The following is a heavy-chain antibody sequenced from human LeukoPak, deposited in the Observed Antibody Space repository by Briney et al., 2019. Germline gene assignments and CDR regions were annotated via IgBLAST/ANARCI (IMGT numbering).Heavy chain of an antibody. D-gene: IGHD5-24*01. CDR2: IWYDGGNK. Sequence: PGGSLRLSCAASGFTFGSYGMHWVRQAPGKGLEWVAVIWYDGGNKYYADSVKGRFTISRDNSKNTLDLQMNSLRAADTAVYYCARDGLRGNNWFDPWGQGTLVTVSS. J-gene: IGHJ5*02. CDR3: ARDGLRGNNWFDP. V-gene: IGHV3-33*01. CDR1: GFTFGSYG.